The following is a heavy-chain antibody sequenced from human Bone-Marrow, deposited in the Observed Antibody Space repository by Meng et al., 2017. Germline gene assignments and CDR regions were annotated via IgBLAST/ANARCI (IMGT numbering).Heavy chain of an antibody. D-gene: IGHD6-19*01. CDR1: GFTFSSYA. CDR3: ARRAVPDI. J-gene: IGHJ4*02. CDR2: ISYDGSNK. Sequence: QVQLVESGGGVVQPGRSLRLSCAASGFTFSSYAMHWVRQAPGKGLEWVAVISYDGSNKYYADSVKGRFTISRDNSKNTLYLQMNSLRAEDSAVYYCARRAVPDIWGQGALVTVSS. V-gene: IGHV3-30*04.